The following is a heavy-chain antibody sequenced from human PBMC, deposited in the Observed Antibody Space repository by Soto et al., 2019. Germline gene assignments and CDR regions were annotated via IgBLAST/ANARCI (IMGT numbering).Heavy chain of an antibody. CDR3: ARDLDPSGSYYTDY. D-gene: IGHD3-10*01. CDR2: ISPWKGNT. V-gene: IGHV1-18*04. Sequence: YGVNWVRQAPGQGLEWMGWISPWKGNTNYAQSFQGRVTMTTDTSTSTAYMELRSLTSDDTAVYYCARDLDPSGSYYTDYWGPGTLVTVSS. CDR1: YG. J-gene: IGHJ4*02.